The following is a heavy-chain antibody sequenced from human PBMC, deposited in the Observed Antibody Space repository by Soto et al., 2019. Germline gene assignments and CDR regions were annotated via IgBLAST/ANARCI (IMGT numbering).Heavy chain of an antibody. V-gene: IGHV4-4*02. D-gene: IGHD1-26*01. Sequence: QVQLQESGPGLVKPSETLSLTCAVSGGSISISNWWSWVRQTPGKGLEWIGQIHHSGSTNYSPSLTSRVTISVDKSKNQFSLKMNSVTAADTAVYYCARGGYYFYMDVWGKGTTDTVSS. J-gene: IGHJ6*03. CDR1: GGSISISNW. CDR3: ARGGYYFYMDV. CDR2: IHHSGST.